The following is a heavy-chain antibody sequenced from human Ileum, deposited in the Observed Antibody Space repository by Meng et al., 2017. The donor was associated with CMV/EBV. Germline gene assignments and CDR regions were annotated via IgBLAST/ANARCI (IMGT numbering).Heavy chain of an antibody. CDR2: FYYSGST. D-gene: IGHD2-2*01. CDR3: ARQNCSLTSCSFGGWFDP. Sequence: PQLQGSGPGSVEPSEPLSLTCTVSGGSISSSSYYWGWVRQPPGKGLEWIGNFYYSGSTYYNPSLQRRVTISVDTSKQHFSLKLSSVTAADTAVYYCARQNCSLTSCSFGGWFDPWGQGTLVTVSS. V-gene: IGHV4-39*01. CDR1: GGSISSSSYY. J-gene: IGHJ5*02.